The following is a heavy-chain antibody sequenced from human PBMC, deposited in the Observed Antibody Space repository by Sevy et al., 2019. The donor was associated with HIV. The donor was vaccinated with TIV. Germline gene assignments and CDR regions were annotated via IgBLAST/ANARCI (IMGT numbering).Heavy chain of an antibody. CDR2: ISYHGRDK. D-gene: IGHD3-9*01. Sequence: GGCLRLSCIVSGISFTTSGMRWVRQAPGKGLEWVAVISYHGRDKFYAESVKGRSTISRDNSKNMLYLQMNSLRAEDTGVYYCAKDFTGYNGMDVWGQGTMVTVSS. J-gene: IGHJ6*02. CDR1: GISFTTSG. V-gene: IGHV3-30*18. CDR3: AKDFTGYNGMDV.